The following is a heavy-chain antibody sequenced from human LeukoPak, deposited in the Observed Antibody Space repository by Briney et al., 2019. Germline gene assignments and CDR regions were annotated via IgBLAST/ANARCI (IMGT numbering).Heavy chain of an antibody. CDR2: ISSSSSTI. V-gene: IGHV3-48*01. CDR1: GFTFSSYS. Sequence: PGGSLRLSCAASGFTFSSYSMNWVRQAPGKGLEWVSYISSSSSTIYYADSVKGRFTISRDNAENSLYLQMNSLRAEDTAVYYCARTPGYSSGWWDYYYGMDVWGQGTTVTVSS. D-gene: IGHD6-19*01. CDR3: ARTPGYSSGWWDYYYGMDV. J-gene: IGHJ6*02.